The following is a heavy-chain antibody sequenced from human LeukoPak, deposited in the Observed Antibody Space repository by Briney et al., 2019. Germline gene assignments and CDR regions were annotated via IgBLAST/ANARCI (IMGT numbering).Heavy chain of an antibody. CDR3: SRAGDYDQYFFDF. J-gene: IGHJ4*02. Sequence: PSETLSLTCTVSGGSISSSSYYWGWIRQPPGKGLEWIGSIYYSGSTYYNPSLKSRVTISVDTSKNEISLKLSTVTAADTAVYYCSRAGDYDQYFFDFWGQGTLVTVSS. D-gene: IGHD4-17*01. CDR2: IYYSGST. V-gene: IGHV4-39*07. CDR1: GGSISSSSYY.